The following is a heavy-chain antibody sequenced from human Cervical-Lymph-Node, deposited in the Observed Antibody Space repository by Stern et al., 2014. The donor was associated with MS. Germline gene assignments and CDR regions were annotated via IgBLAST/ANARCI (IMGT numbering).Heavy chain of an antibody. J-gene: IGHJ4*02. D-gene: IGHD6-19*01. CDR1: GFTFSRYG. CDR3: AKXVXDSSAWYYFDY. CDR2: XSHDGSNK. Sequence: QLVESGGGVVQPGRSRRRTCASSGFTFSRYGMDWVPQAPGKGLEWVALXSHDGSNKYYADSERGPFTISRDKSKNTLYLQMNXXXXXDTAVYYCAKXVXDSSAWYYFDYWGQGNLVTVSS. V-gene: IGHV3-30*18.